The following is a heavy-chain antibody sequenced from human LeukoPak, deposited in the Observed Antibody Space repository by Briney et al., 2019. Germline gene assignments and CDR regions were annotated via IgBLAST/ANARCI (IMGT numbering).Heavy chain of an antibody. CDR3: AKVPGYRGSSGAFDI. V-gene: IGHV3-23*01. CDR1: GFTFSSYA. J-gene: IGHJ3*02. D-gene: IGHD6-13*01. Sequence: GGSLRLSCAPSGFTFSSYAMSWVRQAPGKGLEWVSAISGSGGSTYYADSVKGRFTISRDNSKNTLYLQMNSLRAEDTAVYYCAKVPGYRGSSGAFDIWGQGTMVTVSS. CDR2: ISGSGGST.